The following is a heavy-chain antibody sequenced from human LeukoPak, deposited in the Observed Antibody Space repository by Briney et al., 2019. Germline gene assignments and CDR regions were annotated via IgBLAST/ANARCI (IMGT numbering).Heavy chain of an antibody. CDR3: ARYRSGTTDH. J-gene: IGHJ4*02. Sequence: GGSLRLSCEASGFTSRNYGMHWVRQAPGKGLEWVAVIWYDGSKKYHADYVEGRFTISRDNSKNTLYLEMNSLRVEDTAVYYCARYRSGTTDHWGQGTLVTVSS. CDR1: GFTSRNYG. V-gene: IGHV3-33*01. CDR2: IWYDGSKK. D-gene: IGHD6-19*01.